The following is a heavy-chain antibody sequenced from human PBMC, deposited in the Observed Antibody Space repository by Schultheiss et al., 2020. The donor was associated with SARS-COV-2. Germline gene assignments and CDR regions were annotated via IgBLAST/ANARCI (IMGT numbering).Heavy chain of an antibody. V-gene: IGHV3-15*01. Sequence: GGSLRLSCAASGFTFSSYWMHWVRQAPGKGLEWVGRIKSKTDGGTTDYAAPVKGRFTISRDDSKNTLYLQMNSLKTEDTAVYYCTTDLVISGDIVVVPAATPYGMDVWAKGPRSPSP. CDR3: TTDLVISGDIVVVPAATPYGMDV. CDR2: IKSKTDGGTT. D-gene: IGHD2-2*01. J-gene: IGHJ6*02. CDR1: GFTFSSYW.